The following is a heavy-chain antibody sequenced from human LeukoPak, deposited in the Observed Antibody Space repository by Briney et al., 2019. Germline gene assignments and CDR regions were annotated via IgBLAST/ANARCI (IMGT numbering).Heavy chain of an antibody. V-gene: IGHV4-39*01. CDR3: ARPVPSRLGWFDP. Sequence: SETLSLTCTVSGGSISSSPYYWGWIRQPPGKGLEWIGTIYYSGSTYYNPSLKSRVTISVDTSKDQFSLKLTSVTAADTAVYYCARPVPSRLGWFDPWGQGTLVTVSS. D-gene: IGHD1-1*01. J-gene: IGHJ5*02. CDR1: GGSISSSPYY. CDR2: IYYSGST.